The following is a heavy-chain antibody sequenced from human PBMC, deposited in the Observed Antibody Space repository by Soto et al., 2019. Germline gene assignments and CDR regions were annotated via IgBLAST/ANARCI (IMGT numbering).Heavy chain of an antibody. CDR2: IYYSGTT. Sequence: SETLSLTCTVSGGSISSYYWSWIRQPPGKGLEWIGYIYYSGTTNYNPALKSRVSISVDTSKNQFSLKLRPVTAADTAVYYCARSRGYFENWGQGTLVTVSS. D-gene: IGHD3-10*01. CDR1: GGSISSYY. V-gene: IGHV4-59*01. CDR3: ARSRGYFEN. J-gene: IGHJ4*02.